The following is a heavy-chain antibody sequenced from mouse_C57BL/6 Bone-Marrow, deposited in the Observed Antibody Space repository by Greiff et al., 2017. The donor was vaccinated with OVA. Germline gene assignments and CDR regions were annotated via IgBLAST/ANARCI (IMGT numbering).Heavy chain of an antibody. Sequence: VQGVESGAELVRPGASVKLSCKASGYTFTDYYINWVKQRPGQGLEWIARIYPGSGNTYYNEKFKGKATLTAEKSSSTAYMQLSSLTSEDSAVYFCARYGTTVVAAYYAMDYWGQGTSVTVSS. CDR3: ARYGTTVVAAYYAMDY. V-gene: IGHV1-76*01. CDR2: IYPGSGNT. J-gene: IGHJ4*01. D-gene: IGHD1-1*01. CDR1: GYTFTDYY.